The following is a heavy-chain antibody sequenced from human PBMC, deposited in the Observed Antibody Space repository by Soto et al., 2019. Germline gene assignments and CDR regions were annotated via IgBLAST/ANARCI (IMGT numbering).Heavy chain of an antibody. CDR3: VIRGLPSPGYYYGMDV. CDR2: IIPIFGTA. V-gene: IGHV1-69*12. D-gene: IGHD5-18*01. CDR1: GGTFSSYA. Sequence: QVQLVQSGAEVKKPGSSVKVSCKASGGTFSSYAISWVRQAPGQGLEWMGGIIPIFGTANYAQKFQGRVTVRAAESTSTAYMELSSLWSEDTAVYYCVIRGLPSPGYYYGMDVWGQGTTVTVSS. J-gene: IGHJ6*02.